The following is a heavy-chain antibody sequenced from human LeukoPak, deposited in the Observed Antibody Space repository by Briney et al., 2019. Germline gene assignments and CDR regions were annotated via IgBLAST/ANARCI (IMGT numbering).Heavy chain of an antibody. J-gene: IGHJ4*02. Sequence: GASVEVSCKASGYTFTSYAMHWVRQAPGQRLEWMGWINAGNGNTKYSQKFQGRVTITRDTSASTAYMELSSLRSEDTAVYYCARPRGLGSGWPIDYWGQGTLVTVSS. CDR3: ARPRGLGSGWPIDY. CDR1: GYTFTSYA. CDR2: INAGNGNT. D-gene: IGHD6-19*01. V-gene: IGHV1-3*01.